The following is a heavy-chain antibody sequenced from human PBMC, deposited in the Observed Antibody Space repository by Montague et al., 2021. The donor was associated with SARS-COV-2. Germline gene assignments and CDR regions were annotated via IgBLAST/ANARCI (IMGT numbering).Heavy chain of an antibody. V-gene: IGHV4-39*02. Sequence: SETLSLTCTVSGGSISSSCYYWVWLRPPPGKGLEWIGCNYCSGSSYYHPSLKSRITISVDTSKNHFSLKPSSVAAADTAVYSCARHVDSYGPYYFDYWGQGTLVTVSS. D-gene: IGHD5-18*01. CDR3: ARHVDSYGPYYFDY. J-gene: IGHJ4*02. CDR2: NYCSGSS. CDR1: GGSISSSCYY.